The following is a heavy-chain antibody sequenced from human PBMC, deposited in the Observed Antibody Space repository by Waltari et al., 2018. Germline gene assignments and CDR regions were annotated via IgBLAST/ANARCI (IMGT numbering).Heavy chain of an antibody. CDR1: GFIFSTYG. J-gene: IGHJ4*02. Sequence: QAHLVESGGGVVQPGKSLRLSCAGSGFIFSTYGIHWVRQAPGKGLEWVSLISNDGTNKHSADSVRGRFTISRDNSKNMVYLEMNSLGNEDTALYFCAKDEGPVKILSFWGQGALVTVSP. D-gene: IGHD3-3*01. CDR3: AKDEGPVKILSF. V-gene: IGHV3-30*18. CDR2: ISNDGTNK.